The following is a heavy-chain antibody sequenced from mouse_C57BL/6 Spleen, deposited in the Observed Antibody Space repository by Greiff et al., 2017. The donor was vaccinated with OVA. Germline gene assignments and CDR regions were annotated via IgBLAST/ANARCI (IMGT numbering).Heavy chain of an antibody. J-gene: IGHJ1*03. Sequence: VQLQESGAELVKPGASVKISCKASGYAFSSYWMNWVKQRPGKGLEWIGQIYPGDGDTNYNGKFKGKATLTADKSSSTAYMQLSSLTSEDSAVYFCARSTTRWYFDVWGTGTTVTVSS. CDR2: IYPGDGDT. CDR1: GYAFSSYW. CDR3: ARSTTRWYFDV. V-gene: IGHV1-80*01. D-gene: IGHD1-1*01.